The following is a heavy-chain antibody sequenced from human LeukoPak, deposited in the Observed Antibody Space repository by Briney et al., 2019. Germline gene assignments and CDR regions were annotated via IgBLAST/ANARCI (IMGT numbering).Heavy chain of an antibody. V-gene: IGHV4-34*01. D-gene: IGHD2-2*01. CDR1: GGSFSGYY. CDR3: ATTRRKAYANHWHWFDP. J-gene: IGHJ5*02. Sequence: PSETLSLTCIVSGGSFSGYYWSWIRQPPGKGLQWIGEIDHTGSTNYNPSLKSRVTISVDTSKNQFSLRLKSVTVADTGVYYCATTRRKAYANHWHWFDPWGQGTVVTVPS. CDR2: IDHTGST.